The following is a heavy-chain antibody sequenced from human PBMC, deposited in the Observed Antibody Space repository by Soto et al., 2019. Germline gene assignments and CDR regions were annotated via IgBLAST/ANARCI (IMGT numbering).Heavy chain of an antibody. V-gene: IGHV3-23*01. CDR2: ISDRGGST. CDR3: ARYLKKDYPHSSAFWAY. J-gene: IGHJ4*02. CDR1: GFTFSSYA. D-gene: IGHD3-22*01. Sequence: PGGSLRLSCAASGFTFSSYAMSWVRQAPGKGLEWVSGISDRGGSTDYADSVKGRFTISRDNSKNTLYLQMNSLRAEDTAVYFCARYLKKDYPHSSAFWAYWGQGTLVTVSS.